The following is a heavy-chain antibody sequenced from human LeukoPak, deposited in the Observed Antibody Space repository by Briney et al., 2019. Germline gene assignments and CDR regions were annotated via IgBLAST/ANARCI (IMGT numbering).Heavy chain of an antibody. CDR2: IYYSGNT. CDR3: ARDQQQTTSAFDI. V-gene: IGHV4-59*01. Sequence: SETLSLTCTVSGGSMNSYYWSWIRQPPGKGLEWIGYIYYSGNTNYNPSLKSRVTISVDTSKNQFSLKLSSVTAADTAVYYCARDQQQTTSAFDIWGQGTMVTVSS. J-gene: IGHJ3*02. CDR1: GGSMNSYY. D-gene: IGHD1-7*01.